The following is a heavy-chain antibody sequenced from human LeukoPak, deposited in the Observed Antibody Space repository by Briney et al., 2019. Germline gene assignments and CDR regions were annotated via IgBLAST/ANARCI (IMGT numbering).Heavy chain of an antibody. J-gene: IGHJ3*02. CDR2: IKQDGSAK. Sequence: GGSLRLSCAASGFTFSNYWMNWVRQAPGKGPEWVANIKQDGSAKYYVDSVKGRLTISRDNAKSLLYLQMNSLRDEDTAVYYCVRDQYYLFDIWGQGTMLTVSS. CDR3: VRDQYYLFDI. D-gene: IGHD2/OR15-2a*01. CDR1: GFTFSNYW. V-gene: IGHV3-7*01.